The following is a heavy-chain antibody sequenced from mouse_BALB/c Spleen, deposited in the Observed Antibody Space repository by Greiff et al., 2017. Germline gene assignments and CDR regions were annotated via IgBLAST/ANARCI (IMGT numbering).Heavy chain of an antibody. D-gene: IGHD2-1*01. CDR3: ARQNGNYAMDY. CDR1: GFTFSSYG. CDR2: ISSGGSYT. V-gene: IGHV5-6*01. J-gene: IGHJ4*01. Sequence: EVKLMESGGDLVKPGGSLKLSCAASGFTFSSYGMSWVRQTPDKRLEWVATISSGGSYTYYPDSVKGRFTISRDNAKNTLYLQMSSLKSEETAMYYGARQNGNYAMDYWGQGTSVTVSS.